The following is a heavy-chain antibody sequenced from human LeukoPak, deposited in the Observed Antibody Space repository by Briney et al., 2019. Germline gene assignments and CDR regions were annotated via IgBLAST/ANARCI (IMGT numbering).Heavy chain of an antibody. V-gene: IGHV1-18*01. CDR1: GYTFTSYG. CDR2: ISAYNGNT. Sequence: ASVKVSCKASGYTFTSYGISWVRQAPGQGLEWMGWISAYNGNTNYAQKLQGRVTMTTDTSTSTAYMELRSLRSDDTAVYYCARASSWTRTPKPNYYYYYGMDVWGQGTTVTVSS. D-gene: IGHD3/OR15-3a*01. CDR3: ARASSWTRTPKPNYYYYYGMDV. J-gene: IGHJ6*02.